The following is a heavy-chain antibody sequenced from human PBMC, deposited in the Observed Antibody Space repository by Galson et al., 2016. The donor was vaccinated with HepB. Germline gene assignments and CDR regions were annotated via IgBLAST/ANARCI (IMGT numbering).Heavy chain of an antibody. D-gene: IGHD3-22*01. Sequence: SLRLSCAASGFNFGIYGMNWLRQAPGKGLEWVSYINGGATAVRYADSVKDRFTISRDNARNSLYLQMNSLRAEDTAVYYCARDRYVGDTWGYYNIDYWGRGVLVTVSS. CDR3: ARDRYVGDTWGYYNIDY. CDR1: GFNFGIYG. CDR2: INGGATAV. J-gene: IGHJ4*02. V-gene: IGHV3-48*04.